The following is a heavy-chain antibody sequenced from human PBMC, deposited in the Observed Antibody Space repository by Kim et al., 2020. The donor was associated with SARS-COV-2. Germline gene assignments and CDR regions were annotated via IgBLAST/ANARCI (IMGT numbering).Heavy chain of an antibody. CDR1: GYSFTTYW. J-gene: IGHJ6*02. V-gene: IGHV5-51*01. Sequence: GASLKISCKASGYSFTTYWIGWVRQMPGKGLEWMGIIYPGDSDTRYRPSFQGQVTISVDKSISTAYLQWSSLKASDTAMYYCARSDYSNYGGAGDVWGQGTTVTVSS. D-gene: IGHD4-4*01. CDR3: ARSDYSNYGGAGDV. CDR2: IYPGDSDT.